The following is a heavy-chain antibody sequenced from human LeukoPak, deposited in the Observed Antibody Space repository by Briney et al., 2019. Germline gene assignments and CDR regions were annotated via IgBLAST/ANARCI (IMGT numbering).Heavy chain of an antibody. D-gene: IGHD2-8*02. Sequence: SETLSLTCTVSGGSINNFYWSWLWQSPGKGLEWIGYVHSSGRTDYNPSLRSRVSMSADTSKGQLSIRLTSVTAADTAVYFCARHDEECPGEYCFLLSFDYWGPGSLVTVSS. CDR2: VHSSGRT. V-gene: IGHV4-59*08. CDR3: ARHDEECPGEYCFLLSFDY. CDR1: GGSINNFY. J-gene: IGHJ4*01.